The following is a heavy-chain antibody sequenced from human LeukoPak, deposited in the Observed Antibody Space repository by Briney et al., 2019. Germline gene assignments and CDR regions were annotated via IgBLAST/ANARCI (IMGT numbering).Heavy chain of an antibody. J-gene: IGHJ2*01. Sequence: SETLSLTCTVSGGSIDSNNFCWGWIRQPPGKGLGWIGTIYSTGNTYYNPSLKTRVSISIDTSKSQFSLNLRSVTAADTALYYCARLGPYSSGLYTYFDLWGRGTLVSVSS. CDR2: IYSTGNT. CDR1: GGSIDSNNFC. CDR3: ARLGPYSSGLYTYFDL. D-gene: IGHD6-25*01. V-gene: IGHV4-39*01.